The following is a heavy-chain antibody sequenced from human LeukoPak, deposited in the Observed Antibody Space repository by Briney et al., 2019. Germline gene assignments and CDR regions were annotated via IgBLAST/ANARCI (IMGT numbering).Heavy chain of an antibody. V-gene: IGHV4-4*09. D-gene: IGHD1-20*01. Sequence: SETLSLTCTVSGGSISSYYWSWIRQPPGKGLEWIGYIYTSGSTNYNPSLKSRVTISVDTSKNQFSLELSSVTAADTAVYYCARLRYNWNLFDPWGQGTLVTVSS. CDR1: GGSISSYY. J-gene: IGHJ5*02. CDR2: IYTSGST. CDR3: ARLRYNWNLFDP.